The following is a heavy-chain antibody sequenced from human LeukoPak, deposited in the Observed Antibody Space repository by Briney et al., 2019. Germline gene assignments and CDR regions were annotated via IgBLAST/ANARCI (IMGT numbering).Heavy chain of an antibody. D-gene: IGHD3-22*01. CDR2: VYSSGAT. V-gene: IGHV3-53*01. Sequence: GGSLRLSCAVSGCTVSSNYMSWVRQAPGKGLECVSVVYSSGATFYTDSVRGRFTISGDNSKNILYLQMNSLRAEDTAVYYCARLVNPSGYWDWGQGTLVTVSS. J-gene: IGHJ4*02. CDR3: ARLVNPSGYWD. CDR1: GCTVSSNY.